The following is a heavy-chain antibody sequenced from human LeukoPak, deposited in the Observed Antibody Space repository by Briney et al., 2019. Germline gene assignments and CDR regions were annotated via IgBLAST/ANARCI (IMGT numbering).Heavy chain of an antibody. D-gene: IGHD3-22*01. CDR2: IYVGDSDT. V-gene: IGHV5-51*01. Sequence: GESLKISCKGSGYTFTSYWIGWVRQMPGKGLEWMGIIYVGDSDTRYRPSFQGQVTISVDKSINTAYLQWSSLKASDTAMYYCARVVDYDTSGYQTKNWFDPWGQGTLVTVSS. CDR3: ARVVDYDTSGYQTKNWFDP. J-gene: IGHJ5*02. CDR1: GYTFTSYW.